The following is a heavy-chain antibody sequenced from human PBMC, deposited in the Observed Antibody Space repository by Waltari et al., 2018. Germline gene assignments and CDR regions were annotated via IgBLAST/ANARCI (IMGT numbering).Heavy chain of an antibody. V-gene: IGHV3-23*01. Sequence: EVQLLESGGGLVQPGGSLRLSCAASGFTFSSYAMSWVRQAPGKGLEWVSAISGSGGSTYYADSVKCRFTISRDNSKNTLYLQMNSLRAEDTAVYYCAKDLSVRTTVTTYNWFDPWGQGTLVTVSS. J-gene: IGHJ5*02. D-gene: IGHD4-17*01. CDR2: ISGSGGST. CDR3: AKDLSVRTTVTTYNWFDP. CDR1: GFTFSSYA.